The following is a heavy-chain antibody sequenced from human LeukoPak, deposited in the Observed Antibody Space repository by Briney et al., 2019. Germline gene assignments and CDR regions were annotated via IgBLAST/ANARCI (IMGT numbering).Heavy chain of an antibody. D-gene: IGHD2-15*01. CDR1: GYTLTAHY. Sequence: ASVKVPCKASGYTLTAHYIYWVRQAPGQGLEWMGRINPNSGGTDYAQNFQGRVTMTRDTSISTAYMELSRLRSDDTAVYYCARGYCSGGTCYLVENWLDPWGQGTLVTVSS. CDR3: ARGYCSGGTCYLVENWLDP. CDR2: INPNSGGT. V-gene: IGHV1-2*06. J-gene: IGHJ5*02.